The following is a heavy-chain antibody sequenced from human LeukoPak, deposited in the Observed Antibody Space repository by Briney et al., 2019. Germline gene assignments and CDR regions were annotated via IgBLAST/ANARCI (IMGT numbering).Heavy chain of an antibody. D-gene: IGHD3-10*01. Sequence: GGSLRLSCAASGFTFSTYGMHWVRQAPGEGLVWLSRINSDAGSTSYADSVKGRFTISRDNAKNTLYLQMNSLRAEDTAVYYCARDYYASGSPNDYWGQGTLVTVSS. CDR1: GFTFSTYG. J-gene: IGHJ4*02. CDR2: INSDAGST. V-gene: IGHV3-74*01. CDR3: ARDYYASGSPNDY.